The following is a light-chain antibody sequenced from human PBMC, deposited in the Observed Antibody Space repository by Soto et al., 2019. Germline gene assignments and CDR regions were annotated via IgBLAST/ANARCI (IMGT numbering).Light chain of an antibody. CDR1: SSDVGSYNL. CDR2: EGS. J-gene: IGLJ1*01. V-gene: IGLV2-23*01. CDR3: CSYAGTVYV. Sequence: QSALTQPASVSGFPGQSITISCTGTSSDVGSYNLVSWYQQHPGKAPKLMIYEGSKRPSGVSNRFSGSKSGNTASLTISGLQAEDEADYYCCSYAGTVYVFGTGTKVTVL.